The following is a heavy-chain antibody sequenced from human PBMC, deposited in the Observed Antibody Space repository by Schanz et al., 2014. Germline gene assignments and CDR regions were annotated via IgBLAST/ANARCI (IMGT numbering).Heavy chain of an antibody. CDR1: GFSFTTYA. CDR3: AASSGWHPSTDY. Sequence: EVQLLESGGGLVQPGGSLRLSCASSGFSFTTYAMSWVRQVPGKGLEWVSYVSRSTPDIYYADSVKGRFTMSRDNAKSSLYLQMNSLRVEDTAVYYCAASSGWHPSTDYWGQGTLVTVSS. J-gene: IGHJ4*02. CDR2: VSRSTPDI. D-gene: IGHD6-19*01. V-gene: IGHV3-48*01.